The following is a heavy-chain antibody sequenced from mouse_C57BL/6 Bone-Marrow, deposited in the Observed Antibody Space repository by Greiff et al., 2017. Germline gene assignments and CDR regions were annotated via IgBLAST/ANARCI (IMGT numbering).Heavy chain of an antibody. V-gene: IGHV1-12*01. CDR3: ARGGYYSGSSSYFHFDY. J-gene: IGHJ2*01. D-gene: IGHD1-1*01. Sequence: QVQLKQSGAELVRPGASVKMSCKASGYTFTSYNMHWVKQTPRQGLEWIGAIYPGNGDTSYNQKFKGKATLTVDKSSSTAYMQLSSLTSEDSAVYFCARGGYYSGSSSYFHFDYWGQGTTLTVSS. CDR1: GYTFTSYN. CDR2: IYPGNGDT.